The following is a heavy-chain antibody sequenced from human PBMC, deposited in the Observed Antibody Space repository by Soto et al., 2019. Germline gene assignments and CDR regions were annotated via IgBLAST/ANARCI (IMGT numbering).Heavy chain of an antibody. J-gene: IGHJ4*02. Sequence: EVQLVESGGGLVQPGGSLRLSCAASGFTFSSYAMSWVRQAPGKGLEWVSAISGSGGSTYYADSVKGRFTISRDNSKNTLYLQMNSLRAEDTAVYYCAKLERYSSSWYEAYFDYWGQGTLVTVSS. CDR2: ISGSGGST. D-gene: IGHD6-13*01. CDR3: AKLERYSSSWYEAYFDY. CDR1: GFTFSSYA. V-gene: IGHV3-23*04.